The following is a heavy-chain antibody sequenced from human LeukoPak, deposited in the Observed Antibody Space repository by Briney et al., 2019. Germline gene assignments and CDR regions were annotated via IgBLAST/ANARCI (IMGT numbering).Heavy chain of an antibody. CDR2: ISYDGSNK. CDR3: TGNYYGSGSYADFDY. CDR1: GFTFSSYG. V-gene: IGHV3-30*03. D-gene: IGHD3-10*01. J-gene: IGHJ4*02. Sequence: GGSLRLSCAASGFTFSSYGMHWVRQAPGKGLEWVAVISYDGSNKYYADSVKGRFTISRDNSKDTLYLQMDSLKTEDTAVYYCTGNYYGSGSYADFDYWGQGTLVTVSS.